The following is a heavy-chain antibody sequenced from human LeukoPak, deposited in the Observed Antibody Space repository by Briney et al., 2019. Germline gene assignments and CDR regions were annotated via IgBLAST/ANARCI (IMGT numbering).Heavy chain of an antibody. CDR2: ISSSSTYI. Sequence: GGSLRLSCAASGFTFSSYTMNWVRQAPGKGLEWVSSISSSSTYIYYADSVKGRFTISRDNAKNSLYLQMNSLRAEDTAVYYCARDRGYCSSTSCSNAFDIWGQGTMVIVSS. J-gene: IGHJ3*02. D-gene: IGHD2-2*01. CDR3: ARDRGYCSSTSCSNAFDI. CDR1: GFTFSSYT. V-gene: IGHV3-21*01.